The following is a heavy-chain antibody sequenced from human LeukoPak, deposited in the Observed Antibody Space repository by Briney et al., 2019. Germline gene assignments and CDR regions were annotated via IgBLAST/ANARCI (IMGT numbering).Heavy chain of an antibody. CDR1: GFTLSSYS. CDR3: ARDPTVAEAW. J-gene: IGHJ4*02. D-gene: IGHD6-13*01. CDR2: ISSGGSYI. Sequence: GGSLRLSCTASGFTLSSYSMTWVRQAPGKGLEWVSSISSGGSYIYYADSVKGRFTTSRDNARNSLYLQMNSLRAEDTAVYYSARDPTVAEAWWGQGTQVTVSS. V-gene: IGHV3-21*01.